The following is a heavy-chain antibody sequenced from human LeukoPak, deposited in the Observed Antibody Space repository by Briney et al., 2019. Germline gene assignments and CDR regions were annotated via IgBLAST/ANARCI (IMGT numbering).Heavy chain of an antibody. Sequence: SETLSLTCTVSGGSISSYYWSWIRQPPGKGLEWIGYIYYSGSTNYNPSLKSRVTISVDTSKNQFSLKLSSVTAADTAVYHCARVDEHIVALDYWGQGTLVSVSS. CDR1: GGSISSYY. CDR3: ARVDEHIVALDY. CDR2: IYYSGST. J-gene: IGHJ4*02. V-gene: IGHV4-59*01. D-gene: IGHD2-21*01.